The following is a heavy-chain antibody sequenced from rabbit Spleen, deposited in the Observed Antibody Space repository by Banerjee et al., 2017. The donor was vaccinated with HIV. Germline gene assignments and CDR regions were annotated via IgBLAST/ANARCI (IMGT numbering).Heavy chain of an antibody. CDR3: ARDLQGDRSLYFNL. D-gene: IGHD2-1*01. Sequence: QSLEESGGDLVKPGASLTVTCTASGFTISSSYWICWVRQAPGKGPEWIACIYGGSSGNTDYASWAKGRFTISKTSSTTVTLQMTSLTAADTATYFCARDLQGDRSLYFNLWGPGTLVTVS. V-gene: IGHV1S40*01. J-gene: IGHJ4*01. CDR2: IYGGSSGNT. CDR1: GFTISSSYW.